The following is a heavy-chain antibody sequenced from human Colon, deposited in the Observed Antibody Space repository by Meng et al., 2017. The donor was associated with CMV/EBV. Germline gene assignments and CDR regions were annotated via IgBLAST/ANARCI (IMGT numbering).Heavy chain of an antibody. CDR2: MNPDGTNK. CDR3: GREVPGGAVALDY. CDR1: DFSFRSYW. V-gene: IGHV3-7*01. Sequence: GESPKISCAGSDFSFRSYWMSWVRQAPGKGLEWVANMNPDGTNKFYLDSVKGRFSISRDNTKNSLYLQMNSLRAEDTAVYYCGREVPGGAVALDYWGQGALVTVSS. J-gene: IGHJ4*02. D-gene: IGHD3-3*02.